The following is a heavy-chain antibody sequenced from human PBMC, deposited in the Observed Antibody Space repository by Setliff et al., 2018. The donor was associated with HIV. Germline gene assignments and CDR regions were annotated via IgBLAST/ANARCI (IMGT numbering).Heavy chain of an antibody. Sequence: KPSETLSLTCTVSGASIRSSTSYWGWIRQPPGKGLEWIGTLYYSGSTYYNPSLRSRISVSVDTSKSQFSLTLSSVTAADTGIYYCVRSMGFGEIPFDYWGQGALVTVSS. CDR2: LYYSGST. CDR3: VRSMGFGEIPFDY. J-gene: IGHJ4*02. V-gene: IGHV4-39*01. D-gene: IGHD3-10*01. CDR1: GASIRSSTSY.